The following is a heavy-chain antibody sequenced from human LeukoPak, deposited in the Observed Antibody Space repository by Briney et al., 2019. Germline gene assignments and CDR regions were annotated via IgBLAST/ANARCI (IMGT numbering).Heavy chain of an antibody. CDR2: IYYSGTT. J-gene: IGHJ3*02. Sequence: SETLSLTCTVSGDSISSYYWSWIRQPPGKGLEWIGYIYYSGTTNYNPSLKSRVTISVDSSKNQFSLKLSSVPAADTAVYYCASEGSSWDDAFDIWGQGKMVTVSS. CDR3: ASEGSSWDDAFDI. V-gene: IGHV4-59*01. D-gene: IGHD6-13*01. CDR1: GDSISSYY.